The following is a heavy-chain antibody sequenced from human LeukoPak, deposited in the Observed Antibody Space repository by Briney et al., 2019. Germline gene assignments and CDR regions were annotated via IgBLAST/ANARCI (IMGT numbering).Heavy chain of an antibody. CDR1: GFTFSSYA. CDR2: ISGSGGST. V-gene: IGHV3-23*01. Sequence: GGSLRLSCAASGFTFSSYAMSWVRQAPGKGLEWVSAISGSGGSTYYADSVKGRFTISRDNSKNTLYLQMNSLRAEDTAVYYCAKRSGYSYVGGPIDYWGQGTLVTVSS. D-gene: IGHD5-18*01. CDR3: AKRSGYSYVGGPIDY. J-gene: IGHJ4*02.